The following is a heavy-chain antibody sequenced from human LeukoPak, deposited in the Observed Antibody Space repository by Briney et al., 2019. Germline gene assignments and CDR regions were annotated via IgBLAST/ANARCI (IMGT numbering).Heavy chain of an antibody. J-gene: IGHJ4*02. Sequence: PSETLSLTCTVSGGSISSGGYYWSWIRQHPGKGLEWIGYIYYSGSTYYNPSLKSGVTISVDTSKNQFSLRLSSVTAADTAVYYCGSYSSTYSKAFDYWGQGSLVTVSS. CDR2: IYYSGST. CDR3: GSYSSTYSKAFDY. V-gene: IGHV4-31*03. D-gene: IGHD3-22*01. CDR1: GGSISSGGYY.